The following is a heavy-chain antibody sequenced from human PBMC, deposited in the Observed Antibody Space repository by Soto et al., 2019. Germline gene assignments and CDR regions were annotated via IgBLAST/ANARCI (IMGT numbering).Heavy chain of an antibody. CDR3: ARAPNPYSSSSGWFDP. Sequence: ASVKVSCKASGYTFTGYYMHWVRQAPGQGLEWMGWINPNSGGTNYAQKFQGRVTMTRDTSISTAYMELSRLRSDDTAVYYCARAPNPYSSSSGWFDPWGQGTMDTVSS. CDR1: GYTFTGYY. D-gene: IGHD6-6*01. CDR2: INPNSGGT. V-gene: IGHV1-2*02. J-gene: IGHJ5*02.